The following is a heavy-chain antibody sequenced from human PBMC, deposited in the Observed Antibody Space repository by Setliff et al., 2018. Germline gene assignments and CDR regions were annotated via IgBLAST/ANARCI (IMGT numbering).Heavy chain of an antibody. J-gene: IGHJ5*02. D-gene: IGHD2-21*01. Sequence: PSETLSLTCTVSGGSISSGSDYWAWIRQPPGKGLEWLGTVYHSGGTYYNPSLKSRVTMSIDMSKNQFSLKLSSATAADTAVYFCAAVGIDAGGGWFDPWGHGIPVTVSS. CDR1: GGSISSGSDY. V-gene: IGHV4-39*07. CDR3: AAVGIDAGGGWFDP. CDR2: VYHSGGT.